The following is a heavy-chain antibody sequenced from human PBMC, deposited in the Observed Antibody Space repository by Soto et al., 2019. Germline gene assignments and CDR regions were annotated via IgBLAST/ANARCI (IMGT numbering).Heavy chain of an antibody. Sequence: EVQLLESGGGLVQPGGSLRLSCAASGFTFSSYAMSWVRQAPGKGLEWVSAISGSGGSTYYADSVKGRFTISRDNSKNTPYLQMNSLRAEDTAVYYCAIDHEYSRSWLSSHNWFDPWGQGTLVTVSS. CDR3: AIDHEYSRSWLSSHNWFDP. V-gene: IGHV3-23*01. CDR1: GFTFSSYA. D-gene: IGHD6-13*01. CDR2: ISGSGGST. J-gene: IGHJ5*02.